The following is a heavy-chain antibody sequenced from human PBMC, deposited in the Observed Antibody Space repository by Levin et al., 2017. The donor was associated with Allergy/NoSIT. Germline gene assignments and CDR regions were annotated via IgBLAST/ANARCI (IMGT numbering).Heavy chain of an antibody. J-gene: IGHJ5*02. Sequence: GESLKISCKASGYTFTGYYMHWVRQAPGQGLEWMGWINPNSGGTNYAQKFQGRVTMTRDTSISTAYMELSRLRSDDTAVYYCAREGITGTFADNWFDPWGQGTLVTVSS. CDR1: GYTFTGYY. CDR2: INPNSGGT. V-gene: IGHV1-2*02. CDR3: AREGITGTFADNWFDP. D-gene: IGHD1-20*01.